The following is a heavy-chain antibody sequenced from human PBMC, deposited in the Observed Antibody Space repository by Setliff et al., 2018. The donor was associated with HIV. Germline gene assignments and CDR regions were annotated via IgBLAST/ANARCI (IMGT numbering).Heavy chain of an antibody. V-gene: IGHV4-59*08. Sequence: ASETLSLTCTVSGGSISSYYWSWIRQPPGKGLEWIGYIYYSGTINYNPSLKSRVTISLDTSKNQFSLKLSSVTAADTAVYYGARHGRWYFDLWGRGTLVTVSS. D-gene: IGHD1-26*01. CDR2: IYYSGTI. J-gene: IGHJ2*01. CDR1: GGSISSYY. CDR3: ARHGRWYFDL.